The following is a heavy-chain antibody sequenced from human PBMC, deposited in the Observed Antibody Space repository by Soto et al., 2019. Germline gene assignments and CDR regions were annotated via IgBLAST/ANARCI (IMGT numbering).Heavy chain of an antibody. Sequence: GGSLRLSCVASGFTFRSYSMNWVRQAPGKGLEWVSYISSSSNTIYSADSVKGRFTISRDNAKNSLYLQMNSLRAEDTAVYYCARDSPDGGEDYWGQGTLVTVSS. J-gene: IGHJ4*02. D-gene: IGHD3-16*01. CDR2: ISSSSNTI. V-gene: IGHV3-48*01. CDR3: ARDSPDGGEDY. CDR1: GFTFRSYS.